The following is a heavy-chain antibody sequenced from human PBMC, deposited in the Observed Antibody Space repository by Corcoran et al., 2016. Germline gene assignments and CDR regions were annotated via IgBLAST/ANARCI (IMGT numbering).Heavy chain of an antibody. Sequence: QVQLVQSGAEVKKPGASVKVSCKASGYTFTSYYMHWVRQAPGQGLEWMGIINPSGGSTSYAQKFQGRVTMTRDTSTSTVYMERSSLRSEDTAVYYCARGIAAADEGGWFDPWGQGTLVTVSS. J-gene: IGHJ5*02. CDR3: ARGIAAADEGGWFDP. CDR2: INPSGGST. D-gene: IGHD6-13*01. V-gene: IGHV1-46*01. CDR1: GYTFTSYY.